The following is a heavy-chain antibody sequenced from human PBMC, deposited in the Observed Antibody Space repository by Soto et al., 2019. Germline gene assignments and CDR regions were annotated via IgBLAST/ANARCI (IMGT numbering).Heavy chain of an antibody. CDR1: GYTFNTYA. D-gene: IGHD5-12*01. Sequence: GASVKVSCKASGYTFNTYAITWVRQAPGQGLEWMAWINAYNGNTHYAKNLQGRVTMTTDTSTSTAYMEMRSLTSADTAVYYCARDRDRVADFWGQGPMVTVSS. V-gene: IGHV1-18*01. CDR3: ARDRDRVADF. CDR2: INAYNGNT. J-gene: IGHJ3*01.